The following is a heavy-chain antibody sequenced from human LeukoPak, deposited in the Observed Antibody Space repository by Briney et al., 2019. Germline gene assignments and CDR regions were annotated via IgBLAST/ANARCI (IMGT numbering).Heavy chain of an antibody. CDR1: GFTFSSYS. Sequence: GGSLRLSCAASGFTFSSYSMNWVRQAPGKGLEWVSSIGSSSSYIYYADSVKGRFTISRDNAKNSLYLQMNSLRAEDTAVYYCARADYGSGPLDYWGQGTLVTVSS. CDR2: IGSSSSYI. J-gene: IGHJ4*02. D-gene: IGHD3-10*01. V-gene: IGHV3-21*01. CDR3: ARADYGSGPLDY.